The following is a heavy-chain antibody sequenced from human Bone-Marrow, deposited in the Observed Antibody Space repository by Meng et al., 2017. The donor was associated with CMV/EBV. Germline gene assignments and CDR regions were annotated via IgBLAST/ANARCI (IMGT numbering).Heavy chain of an antibody. CDR2: IYYSGST. J-gene: IGHJ6*02. D-gene: IGHD3-3*01. CDR3: ARAGPKYYGAYYYYGMDV. Sequence: SETLSLTCTVSGGSISSYYWSWIRQPPGKGLEWIGYIYYSGSTNYNPSLKSRVTISVDTSKNQFSLKLSSVTAADTAVYYCARAGPKYYGAYYYYGMDVWGQGNTVNVYS. CDR1: GGSISSYY. V-gene: IGHV4-59*01.